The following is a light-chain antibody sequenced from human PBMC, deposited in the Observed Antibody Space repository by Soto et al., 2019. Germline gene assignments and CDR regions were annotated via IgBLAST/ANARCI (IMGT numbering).Light chain of an antibody. CDR3: QQFNSYLT. CDR2: DAS. CDR1: QGIRSA. V-gene: IGKV1-13*02. Sequence: AIQLTQSPSSLSASVGDRVTITCRASQGIRSALAWYQQKPGEAPKLLIYDASTLESGVTSRFSGSGSGTEFTLTISSLQPEDFATYYCQQFNSYLTFGGGTKVEIK. J-gene: IGKJ4*01.